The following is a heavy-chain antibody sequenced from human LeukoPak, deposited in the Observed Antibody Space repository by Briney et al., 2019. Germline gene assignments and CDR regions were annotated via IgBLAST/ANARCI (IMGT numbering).Heavy chain of an antibody. CDR2: ISSSSSYI. J-gene: IGHJ4*02. D-gene: IGHD6-19*01. V-gene: IGHV3-21*01. CDR3: ASYSSGWYGEGY. CDR1: GFTFSSYA. Sequence: GGSLRLSCAASGFTFSSYAMHWVRQAPGKGLEWVSSISSSSSYIYYADSVKGRFTISRDNAKNSLYLQMNSLRAEDTAVYYCASYSSGWYGEGYWGQGTLVTVSS.